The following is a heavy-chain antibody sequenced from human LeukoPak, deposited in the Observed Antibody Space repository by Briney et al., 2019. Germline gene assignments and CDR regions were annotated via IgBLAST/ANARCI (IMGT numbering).Heavy chain of an antibody. V-gene: IGHV4-61*05. D-gene: IGHD3-9*01. CDR1: GGSISSSSYY. Sequence: SETLSLTCTVSGGSISSSSYYWGWIRQPPGKGLEWIGYIYYSGSTNYNPSLKSRVTISVDTSKNQFSLKLSSVTAADTAVYYCARKRFIRGILTGSDAFDIWGQGTMVTVSS. J-gene: IGHJ3*02. CDR2: IYYSGST. CDR3: ARKRFIRGILTGSDAFDI.